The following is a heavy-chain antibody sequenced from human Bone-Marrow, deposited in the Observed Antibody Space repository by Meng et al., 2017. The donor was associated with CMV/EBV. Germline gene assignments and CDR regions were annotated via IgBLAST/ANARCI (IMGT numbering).Heavy chain of an antibody. CDR2: INPNSGGT. J-gene: IGHJ5*02. CDR3: ARAPRGVYCSGGSCYSFPRFDP. D-gene: IGHD2-15*01. Sequence: VQLWQYGAEVKKPGASVKVSCKASGSTFTGYYRHWVRQAPGQGLEWMGWINPNSGGTNYAQKFQGRVTMTRDTSISTAYMELSRLRSDDTAVYYCARAPRGVYCSGGSCYSFPRFDPWGQGTLVTVSS. CDR1: GSTFTGYY. V-gene: IGHV1-2*02.